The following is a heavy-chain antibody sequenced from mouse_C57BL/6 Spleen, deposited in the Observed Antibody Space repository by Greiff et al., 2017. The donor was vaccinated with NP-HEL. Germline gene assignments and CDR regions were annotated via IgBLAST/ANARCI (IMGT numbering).Heavy chain of an antibody. CDR3: AKGYYGSSYDWYFDV. Sequence: EVQGVESGGGLVKPGGSLKLSCAASGFTFSDYGMHWVRQAPEKGLEWVAYISSGSSTIYYADTVKGRFTISRDNAKNTLFLQMTSLRSEDTAMYYCAKGYYGSSYDWYFDVWGTGTTVTVSS. V-gene: IGHV5-17*01. CDR2: ISSGSSTI. D-gene: IGHD1-1*01. J-gene: IGHJ1*03. CDR1: GFTFSDYG.